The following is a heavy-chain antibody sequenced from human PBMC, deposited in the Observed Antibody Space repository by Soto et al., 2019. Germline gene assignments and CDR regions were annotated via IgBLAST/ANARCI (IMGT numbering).Heavy chain of an antibody. D-gene: IGHD3-22*01. J-gene: IGHJ5*02. V-gene: IGHV2-70*04. Sequence: ASGPTLVNPTQTLTLTCTFSGFSLSTSGMRVSWIRQPPGKALEWLARIDWDDDKFYSTSLKTRLTISKDTSKNQVVLTMTNMDPVDTATYYCARTLDLYDTSGYPHTWLDAWVQGTLVTVYS. CDR3: ARTLDLYDTSGYPHTWLDA. CDR1: GFSLSTSGMR. CDR2: IDWDDDK.